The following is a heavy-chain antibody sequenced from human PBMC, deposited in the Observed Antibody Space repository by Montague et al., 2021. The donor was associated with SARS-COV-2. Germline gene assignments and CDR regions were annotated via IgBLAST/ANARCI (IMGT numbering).Heavy chain of an antibody. CDR1: GDSVSSSSAI. J-gene: IGHJ6*02. Sequence: CAISGDSVSSSSAIWSWIRQSPSTGLEWLGRTYYRSKWYNDHAVSVKSRISINPDTSKNQFSLQLNSVTPDDTAVYYCARLKYGMDVWGQGTTVTVSS. CDR2: TYYRSKWYN. CDR3: ARLKYGMDV. V-gene: IGHV6-1*01.